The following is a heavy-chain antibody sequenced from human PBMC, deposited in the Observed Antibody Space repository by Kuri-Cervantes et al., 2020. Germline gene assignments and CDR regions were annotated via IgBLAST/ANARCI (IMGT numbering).Heavy chain of an antibody. D-gene: IGHD3-10*01. Sequence: SETLSLTCTVSGGSISSSTYYWAWIRQPPGKGLEWIGSIYYSGNTYYNPSVKSRVTISVDTSKNQFSLKLSSVTAADTAVYYCARGGFDLLSLHFDYWGQGTLVTVSS. CDR3: ARGGFDLLSLHFDY. V-gene: IGHV4-39*07. CDR2: IYYSGNT. J-gene: IGHJ4*02. CDR1: GGSISSSTYY.